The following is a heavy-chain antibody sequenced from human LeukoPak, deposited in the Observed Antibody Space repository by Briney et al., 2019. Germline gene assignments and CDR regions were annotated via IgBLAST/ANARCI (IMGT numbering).Heavy chain of an antibody. CDR3: VKNMHRELLVPLLSDY. D-gene: IGHD6-19*01. J-gene: IGHJ4*02. Sequence: GGSLRVSCAASGFTFNIYGMSWVRQAPGKGLEWVSSISANCAGTYYIDSVKGRFTISRDNSKKTLYLQMNRMRAEDTAVYYCVKNMHRELLVPLLSDYWGQGTLVTVSS. V-gene: IGHV3-23*01. CDR1: GFTFNIYG. CDR2: ISANCAGT.